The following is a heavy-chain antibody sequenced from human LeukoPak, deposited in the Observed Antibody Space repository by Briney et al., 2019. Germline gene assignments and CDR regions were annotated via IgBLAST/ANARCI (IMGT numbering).Heavy chain of an antibody. J-gene: IGHJ4*02. CDR2: ISVTGDIT. CDR1: GFTFSTYA. D-gene: IGHD2-21*01. CDR3: AKSHITRYPLQYYFDL. Sequence: GGSLRLSCAASGFTFSTYAMSWLRQTPQKGLEWVSGISVTGDITYYDDAVKGRFTIAGDNSRTTLYLQLNSLRADDTAVYYCAKSHITRYPLQYYFDLWGQGAQVIVSS. V-gene: IGHV3-23*01.